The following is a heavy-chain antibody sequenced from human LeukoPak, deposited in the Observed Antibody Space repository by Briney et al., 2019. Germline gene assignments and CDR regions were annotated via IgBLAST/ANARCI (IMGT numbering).Heavy chain of an antibody. J-gene: IGHJ4*02. D-gene: IGHD4-17*01. Sequence: SETLSLTCTVSGGSISSYYWSWIRQPAGKGLEWVGRIYNSGSTNYNPSLKSRVTMSVDMSKNQFSLKLSSVTAADTAVYYCARTDIRSYGDYYDYWGQGTLVTVSS. CDR2: IYNSGST. CDR1: GGSISSYY. CDR3: ARTDIRSYGDYYDY. V-gene: IGHV4-4*07.